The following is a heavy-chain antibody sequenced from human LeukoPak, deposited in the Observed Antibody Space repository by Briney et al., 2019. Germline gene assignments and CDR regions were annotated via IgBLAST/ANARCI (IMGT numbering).Heavy chain of an antibody. D-gene: IGHD2-2*02. V-gene: IGHV4-34*01. J-gene: IGHJ4*02. CDR3: ARVGDIVVVPAAILALDY. CDR1: GGSFSGYY. Sequence: PSETLSLTCAVYGGSFSGYYWSWIRQPPGKGLEWIGEINHSGSTNYNPSLKSRVTISVDTSKNQFSLKLSSVTAADTAVYYCARVGDIVVVPAAILALDYWGQGTLVTVSS. CDR2: INHSGST.